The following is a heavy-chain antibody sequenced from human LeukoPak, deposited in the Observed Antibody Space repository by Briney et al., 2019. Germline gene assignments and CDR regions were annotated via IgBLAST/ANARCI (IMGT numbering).Heavy chain of an antibody. D-gene: IGHD6-13*01. CDR1: GGSISSSSYY. CDR3: ARGLGELVLDY. J-gene: IGHJ4*02. Sequence: SETLSLTCTVSGGSISSSSYYWGWIRQPPGKGLEWIGSIYYSGSTYYNPSLKSRVTISVDTSKNQFSLKLSSVTAADTAVYYCARGLGELVLDYWGQGTLVTVSS. CDR2: IYYSGST. V-gene: IGHV4-39*07.